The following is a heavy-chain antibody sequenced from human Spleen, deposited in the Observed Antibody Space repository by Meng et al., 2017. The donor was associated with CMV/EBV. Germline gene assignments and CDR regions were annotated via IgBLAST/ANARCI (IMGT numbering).Heavy chain of an antibody. CDR3: ARDMYDCSGGSCYGDAFDI. V-gene: IGHV3-21*01. J-gene: IGHJ3*02. CDR1: GFTFSSYS. CDR2: ISSSSSYI. Sequence: GESLKISCAASGFTFSSYSMNWVRQAPGKGLEWVSSISSSSSYIYYADSVKGRFTISRDNAKNSLYLQMNSLRAEDTAVYYCARDMYDCSGGSCYGDAFDIWGQGTMVT. D-gene: IGHD2-15*01.